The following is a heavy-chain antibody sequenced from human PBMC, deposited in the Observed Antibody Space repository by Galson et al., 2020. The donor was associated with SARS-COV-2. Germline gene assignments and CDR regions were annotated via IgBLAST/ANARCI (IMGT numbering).Heavy chain of an antibody. CDR2: ISSSSSYI. CDR1: GFTFSSYS. D-gene: IGHD3-16*02. V-gene: IGHV3-21*01. Sequence: GGSLRLSCAASGFTFSSYSMNWVRQAPGKGLEWVPSISSSSSYIHYADSVKGRFTISRDNAKNSLYLQMNSLRAEDTAVYYCARDFMITFGGVIPDYYYYYGMDVWGQGTTVTVSS. J-gene: IGHJ6*02. CDR3: ARDFMITFGGVIPDYYYYYGMDV.